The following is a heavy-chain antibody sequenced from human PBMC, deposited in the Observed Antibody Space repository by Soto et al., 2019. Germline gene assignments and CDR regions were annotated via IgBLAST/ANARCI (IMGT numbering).Heavy chain of an antibody. J-gene: IGHJ5*02. D-gene: IGHD3-10*01. Sequence: PSETLSLTCAVYGGSFSGYYWSWIRQPPGKWLEWIGEINHSGSTNYNPSLKSRVTISVDTSKNQFSLKLSSVTAADTAVYYCARGNQYYYGSGSYYNNWFDPWGQGTLVTVSS. CDR3: ARGNQYYYGSGSYYNNWFDP. CDR1: GGSFSGYY. V-gene: IGHV4-34*01. CDR2: INHSGST.